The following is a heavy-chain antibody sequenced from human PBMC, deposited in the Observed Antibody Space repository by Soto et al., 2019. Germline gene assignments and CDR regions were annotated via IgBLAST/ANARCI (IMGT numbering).Heavy chain of an antibody. CDR3: ARQRSPEGWFDP. CDR1: TMSFNTYG. J-gene: IGHJ5*02. CDR2: VTVTGGST. Sequence: LRLSCAASTMSFNTYGVTWVRQAPGKGLEWVSTVTVTGGSTCYADSVKGRFTISRDRSNYTVSLLLNSLRVEDTAIYYCARQRSPEGWFDPWGQGTLVTVSS. D-gene: IGHD3-10*01. V-gene: IGHV3-23*01.